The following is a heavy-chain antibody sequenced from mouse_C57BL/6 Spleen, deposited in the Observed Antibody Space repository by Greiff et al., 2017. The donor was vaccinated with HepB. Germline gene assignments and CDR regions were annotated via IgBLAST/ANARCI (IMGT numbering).Heavy chain of an antibody. CDR3: AKGGSDYGSSPPFAY. CDR2: INPSNGGT. J-gene: IGHJ3*01. Sequence: QVQLQQPGTELVKPGASVKLSCKASGYTFTSYWMHWVKQRPGQGLEWIGNINPSNGGTNYNEKFKSKATLTVDKYSSTAYMQLSSLTSGDSAVYYCAKGGSDYGSSPPFAYWGQGTLVTVSA. CDR1: GYTFTSYW. V-gene: IGHV1-53*01. D-gene: IGHD1-1*01.